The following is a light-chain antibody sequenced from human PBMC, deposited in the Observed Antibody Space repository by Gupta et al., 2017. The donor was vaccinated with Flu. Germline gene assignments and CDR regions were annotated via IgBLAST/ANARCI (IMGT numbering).Light chain of an antibody. V-gene: IGLV2-8*01. CDR3: SSYTGSNNLYV. J-gene: IGLJ1*01. Sequence: SSDLGGYNYVSWYQQHPGKAPKLMIYEVSKRPSGVPDRFSGSKSGNTASLTVSGLQADDDADYYCSSYTGSNNLYVFGTGTKVTVL. CDR1: SSDLGGYNY. CDR2: EVS.